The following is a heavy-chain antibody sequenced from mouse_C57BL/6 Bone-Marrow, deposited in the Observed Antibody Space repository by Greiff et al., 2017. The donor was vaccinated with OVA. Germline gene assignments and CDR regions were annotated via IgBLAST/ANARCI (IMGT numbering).Heavy chain of an antibody. CDR3: ARVPYYPYYFDY. CDR2: IHPNSGST. D-gene: IGHD2-10*01. V-gene: IGHV1-64*01. CDR1: GYTFTSYW. Sequence: QVQLQQPGAELVKPGASVKLSCKASGYTFTSYWMHWVKQRPGQGLEWIGMIHPNSGSTNYNEKFKSKATLTVDKSSSTAYMQLSSLTSEDSAVYYCARVPYYPYYFDYWGQGTTLTVSS. J-gene: IGHJ2*01.